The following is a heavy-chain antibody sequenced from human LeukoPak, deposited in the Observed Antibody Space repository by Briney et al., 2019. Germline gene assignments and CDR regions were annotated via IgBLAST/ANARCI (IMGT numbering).Heavy chain of an antibody. D-gene: IGHD3-16*02. CDR1: GFTLSSNY. CDR3: AKCIMITFGGVIVSNWFDP. Sequence: GGSLRLSCAASGFTLSSNYMSWVRQAPGKGLEWVSVIYSGGSTYYADSVKGGVTISRDNSKNTLYLQMNSLRAEDTAVYYCAKCIMITFGGVIVSNWFDPWGQGTLVTVSS. V-gene: IGHV3-66*01. J-gene: IGHJ5*02. CDR2: IYSGGST.